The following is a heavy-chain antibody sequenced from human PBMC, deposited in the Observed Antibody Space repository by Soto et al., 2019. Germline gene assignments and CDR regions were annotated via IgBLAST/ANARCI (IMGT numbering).Heavy chain of an antibody. D-gene: IGHD2-2*01. Sequence: EVQLLESGGDLVQPGGSLTLSCAAAGFTFSSYGMSWVRQAPGKGLEWVSAASGSGGSVYYADSVRGRFTISRDNSKNTLYLQVNSLRAEDTAIYYCAKGSVVGADYSYGMDVWGQGTTVTVSS. CDR1: GFTFSSYG. CDR3: AKGSVVGADYSYGMDV. J-gene: IGHJ6*02. V-gene: IGHV3-23*01. CDR2: ASGSGGSV.